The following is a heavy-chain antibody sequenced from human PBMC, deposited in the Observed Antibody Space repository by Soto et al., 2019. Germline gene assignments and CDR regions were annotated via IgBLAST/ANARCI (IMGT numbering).Heavy chain of an antibody. D-gene: IGHD2-21*02. CDR3: ARPHALPYCGGDCYSGAFDI. V-gene: IGHV4-39*01. CDR2: IYYSGST. CDR1: GGAISSSSYY. J-gene: IGHJ3*02. Sequence: QLQLQESGPGLVKPSETLSLTCPVSGGAISSSSYYWGWIRQPPGKGLEWIGSIYYSGSTYYNPSLKSRVNISVDTSKNTFSMKLSSVTAADTAVYYCARPHALPYCGGDCYSGAFDIWGQGTMVTVSS.